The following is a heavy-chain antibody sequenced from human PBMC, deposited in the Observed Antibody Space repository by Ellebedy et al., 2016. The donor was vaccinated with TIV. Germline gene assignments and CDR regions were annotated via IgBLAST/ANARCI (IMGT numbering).Heavy chain of an antibody. CDR2: ISYDGSNK. V-gene: IGHV3-30-3*01. CDR1: GFTFSSYA. Sequence: GGSLRLSCAASGFTFSSYAMHWVRQAPGKGLEWVAVISYDGSNKYYADSVKGRFTISRDNSKNTLYLQMNSLRAEDTAVYYCARESVIIAAGLDYWGQGTLVTVSS. CDR3: ARESVIIAAGLDY. D-gene: IGHD6-13*01. J-gene: IGHJ4*02.